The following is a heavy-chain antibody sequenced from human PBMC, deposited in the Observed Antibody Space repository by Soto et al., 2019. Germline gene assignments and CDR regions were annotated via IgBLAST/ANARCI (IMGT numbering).Heavy chain of an antibody. Sequence: TSETLSLTCTVSGGSISSYYWSWIRQPPGKGLEWVGFIFSSGSTSYCPSLRSRATISLDTSKNQFSLKLTSVTAADTAVYFCARRGMTGWFDPGGQGTLVNVSP. V-gene: IGHV4-59*08. CDR2: IFSSGST. CDR3: ARRGMTGWFDP. J-gene: IGHJ5*02. D-gene: IGHD3-10*01. CDR1: GGSISSYY.